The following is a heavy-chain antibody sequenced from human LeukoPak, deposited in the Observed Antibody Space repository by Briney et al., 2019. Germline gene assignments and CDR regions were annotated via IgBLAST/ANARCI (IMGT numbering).Heavy chain of an antibody. CDR2: IYYSGST. CDR1: GGSISSSSYY. D-gene: IGHD1-1*01. CDR3: ARHDPGGWRGNWFDP. Sequence: QLQLQESGPGLAKPSETLSLTCTVSGGSISSSSYYWGWFRQPPGKGLEWIGSIYYSGSTYYNPSLRSRVTISVDTSKNQFSLKLSSVTAADTAMYYCARHDPGGWRGNWFDPWGQGTLVTVSS. V-gene: IGHV4-39*01. J-gene: IGHJ5*02.